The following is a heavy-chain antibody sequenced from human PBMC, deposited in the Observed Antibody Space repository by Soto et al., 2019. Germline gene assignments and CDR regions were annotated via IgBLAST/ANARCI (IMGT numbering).Heavy chain of an antibody. V-gene: IGHV1-8*01. CDR3: ARGHSSYYDSSGYYPLNY. CDR2: MNPNSGNT. CDR1: GYTFTSYD. Sequence: QVQLVQSGAEVKKPGASVKVSCKASGYTFTSYDINWVRQATGQGLEWMGWMNPNSGNTGYAQKFQGRVTMTRNTSISTAYMGLSSLRSEDTAVYYCARGHSSYYDSSGYYPLNYWGQGTLVTVSS. J-gene: IGHJ4*02. D-gene: IGHD3-22*01.